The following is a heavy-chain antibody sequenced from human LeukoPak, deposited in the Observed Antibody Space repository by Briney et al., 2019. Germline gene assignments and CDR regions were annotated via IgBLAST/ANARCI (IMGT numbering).Heavy chain of an antibody. Sequence: GGSLRLSCAASGFTFSSYWMSWVRQAPGKGLEWVANIKKDGSEKYYLDSVKGRFTISRDNAKKSLYLQMNSLRAEDTAVYYCARDLSGVTGYTYGRGIDYWGQGTLVTVSS. CDR3: ARDLSGVTGYTYGRGIDY. J-gene: IGHJ4*02. D-gene: IGHD5-18*01. V-gene: IGHV3-7*01. CDR1: GFTFSSYW. CDR2: IKKDGSEK.